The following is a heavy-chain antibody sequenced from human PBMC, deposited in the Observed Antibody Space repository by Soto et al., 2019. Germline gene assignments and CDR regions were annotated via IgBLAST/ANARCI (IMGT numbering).Heavy chain of an antibody. J-gene: IGHJ5*02. D-gene: IGHD3-3*01. CDR1: GDSITSANW. CDR2: IYHNGST. CDR3: ARARGAIFGVVIRNWFDP. Sequence: QVRLEESGPGLAKPSGTLSLTCAVSGDSITSANWWRWVRQSPRKGLEWLGEIYHNGSTNYNPSLKSRVAISVDKAKNQFSLKLTSVTAADTAVYYCARARGAIFGVVIRNWFDPWGQGTLVTVSS. V-gene: IGHV4-4*02.